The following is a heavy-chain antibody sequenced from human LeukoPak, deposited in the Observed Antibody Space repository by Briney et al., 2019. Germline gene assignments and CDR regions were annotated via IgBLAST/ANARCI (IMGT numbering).Heavy chain of an antibody. CDR1: GFTFGDYA. D-gene: IGHD6-19*01. Sequence: GGSLRLSCAASGFTFGDYAMHWVRQAPGKGLEWVSGISWNSDTIGYADSVKGRFTISRDNAKNSLYLQMNSLRAEDTAFYYCAKVRAVAGRRDAFDIWGQGTMVTVSS. V-gene: IGHV3-9*01. CDR2: ISWNSDTI. CDR3: AKVRAVAGRRDAFDI. J-gene: IGHJ3*02.